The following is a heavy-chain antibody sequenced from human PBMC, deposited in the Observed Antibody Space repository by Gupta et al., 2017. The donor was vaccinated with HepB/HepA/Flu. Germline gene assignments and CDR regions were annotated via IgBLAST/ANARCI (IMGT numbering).Heavy chain of an antibody. D-gene: IGHD6-13*01. V-gene: IGHV1-69*04. J-gene: IGHJ4*02. Sequence: QVQLVQSGAEVKRPGSSVKVSCKASEDTFRHYAISWVRQAPGQGLEWMGRIIPFLDTTNYAQNLQGRVTFSADRSTSTAYMELSSLRSEDTAMYYCARAWYTNTWYPLFDYWGQGTLVTVSS. CDR2: IIPFLDTT. CDR3: ARAWYTNTWYPLFDY. CDR1: EDTFRHYA.